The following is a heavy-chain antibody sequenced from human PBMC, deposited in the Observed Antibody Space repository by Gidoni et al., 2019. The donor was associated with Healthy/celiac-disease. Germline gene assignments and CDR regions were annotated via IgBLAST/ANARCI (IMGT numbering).Heavy chain of an antibody. J-gene: IGHJ5*02. V-gene: IGHV1-69*06. CDR1: GGTFTRYA. CDR3: ARGVTMREYNWFDT. Sequence: QVQLLQSGAEVKKPGSSVKVSCKASGGTFTRYAINWVRQAPGQGLEWMGGIIHIFGTANYAKKYQGRVTITAEKSTSTAYMELSSLRSEDTAVYYCARGVTMREYNWFDTWGQGTLVTVSS. D-gene: IGHD3-22*01. CDR2: IIHIFGTA.